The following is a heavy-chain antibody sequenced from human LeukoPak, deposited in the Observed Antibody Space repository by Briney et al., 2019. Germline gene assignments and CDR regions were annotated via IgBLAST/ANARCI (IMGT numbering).Heavy chain of an antibody. CDR3: ARDVEGSLDY. V-gene: IGHV3-7*01. Sequence: PGGCLRLSCAASGFTFSNYWMAWVRQAPGKGPEWVANIKQDESEKYYVDSVKGRFTISRDNGKKSLYLQMNSLRVDDTAVYYCARDVEGSLDYWGQGTLVTVSS. J-gene: IGHJ4*02. CDR1: GFTFSNYW. D-gene: IGHD5-24*01. CDR2: IKQDESEK.